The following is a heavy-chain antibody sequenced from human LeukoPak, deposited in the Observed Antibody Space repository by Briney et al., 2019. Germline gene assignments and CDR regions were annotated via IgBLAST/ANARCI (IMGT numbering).Heavy chain of an antibody. CDR2: INGPGDNP. V-gene: IGHV3-23*01. D-gene: IGHD3-10*02. J-gene: IGHJ4*02. Sequence: SGGSLRLSCAASGYTFSSHGITWVRQAPGKGLEWVSTINGPGDNPYYAETVKGRFTISRDNSKNTVYLQMNSLKAEDTAIYYCAKVTVCFGCYFDYWGQGALVTVSS. CDR3: AKVTVCFGCYFDY. CDR1: GYTFSSHG.